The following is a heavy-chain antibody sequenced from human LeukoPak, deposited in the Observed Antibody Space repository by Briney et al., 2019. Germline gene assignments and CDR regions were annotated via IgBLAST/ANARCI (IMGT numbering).Heavy chain of an antibody. CDR3: SKELLGPRDGSAFDI. CDR2: INPNSGGT. J-gene: IGHJ3*02. V-gene: IGHV1-2*02. Sequence: EASVKVSCKASGYTFTGYYMHWVRQAPGQGLEWMGWINPNSGGTNYAQKFQGRVTMTEDTSTDTAYMELSSLRSEDTAGYYRSKELLGPRDGSAFDIWGQGTMVTVSS. CDR1: GYTFTGYY. D-gene: IGHD2-21*02.